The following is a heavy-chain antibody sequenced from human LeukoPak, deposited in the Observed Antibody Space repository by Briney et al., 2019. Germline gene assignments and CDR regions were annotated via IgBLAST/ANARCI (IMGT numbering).Heavy chain of an antibody. V-gene: IGHV3-23*01. CDR3: AKVLMSSGYFDY. Sequence: GGSLRLSCAASGFTFSSYAMRWVRQAPGKGLEWVSAISGSGGSTYYADSVKGRFTISRDNSKNTLYLQMNSLRAEDTAVYYCAKVLMSSGYFDYWGQGTLVTVSS. CDR2: ISGSGGST. J-gene: IGHJ4*02. CDR1: GFTFSSYA. D-gene: IGHD3-22*01.